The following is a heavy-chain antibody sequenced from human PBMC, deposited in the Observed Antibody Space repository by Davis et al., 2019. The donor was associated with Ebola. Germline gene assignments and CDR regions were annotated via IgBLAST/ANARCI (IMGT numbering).Heavy chain of an antibody. CDR2: VHFSGIT. CDR3: ARDEAWLAPGYFDL. CDR1: GGSITSYS. V-gene: IGHV4-59*01. Sequence: MPGGSLRLSCTVSGGSITSYSWSWIRQSPGKGLEWIGDVHFSGITNYNPNLQNRVTISMDASKNQFSLRRSAVTAADTAVYYCARDEAWLAPGYFDLWGRGTLVTVSS. D-gene: IGHD6-19*01. J-gene: IGHJ2*01.